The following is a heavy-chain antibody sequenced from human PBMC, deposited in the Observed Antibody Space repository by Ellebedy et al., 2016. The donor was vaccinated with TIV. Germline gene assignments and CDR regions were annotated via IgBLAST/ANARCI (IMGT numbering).Heavy chain of an antibody. V-gene: IGHV3-23*01. Sequence: GESLKISCAASGFTFSSYAMSSVRPAPGKGLEWVSGIRGNGGSTYYSDSVKGRFTISRDNSKNTLYLQMNSLRAEDTAIYYCAKKKGTTGAWFFDYWGQGTLVTVSS. CDR3: AKKKGTTGAWFFDY. D-gene: IGHD1-1*01. J-gene: IGHJ4*02. CDR1: GFTFSSYA. CDR2: IRGNGGST.